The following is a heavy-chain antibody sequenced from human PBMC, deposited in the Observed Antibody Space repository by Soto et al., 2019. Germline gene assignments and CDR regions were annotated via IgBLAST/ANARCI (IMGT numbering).Heavy chain of an antibody. J-gene: IGHJ4*02. Sequence: PSETLSLTCTVSGDSISNYYWNWIRQSAGKGLEWIGRIYTSVTTYYNPSLKSRVTVSADTSNNQLSLKLTSVTAADTAVYFCATESGSTYGYFDHWGQGTQVTVSS. CDR1: GDSISNYY. D-gene: IGHD5-18*01. CDR2: IYTSVTT. V-gene: IGHV4-4*07. CDR3: ATESGSTYGYFDH.